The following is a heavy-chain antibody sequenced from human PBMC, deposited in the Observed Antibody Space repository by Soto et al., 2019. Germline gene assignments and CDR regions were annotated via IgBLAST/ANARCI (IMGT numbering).Heavy chain of an antibody. CDR3: ARLVIAAAGPSNGMDV. J-gene: IGHJ6*02. D-gene: IGHD6-13*01. Sequence: GESLKISCKGSGYSFTSYWISWVRQMPGKGLEWMGRIDPSDSCTNYSPSFQGHVTISADKSISTAYLQWSSLKASDTAMYYCARLVIAAAGPSNGMDVWGQGTKVTVYS. CDR2: IDPSDSCT. V-gene: IGHV5-10-1*01. CDR1: GYSFTSYW.